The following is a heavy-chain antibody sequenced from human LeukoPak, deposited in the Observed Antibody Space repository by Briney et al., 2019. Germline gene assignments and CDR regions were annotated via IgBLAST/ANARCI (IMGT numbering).Heavy chain of an antibody. CDR2: ISGSSGHT. D-gene: IGHD6-13*01. J-gene: IGHJ4*02. V-gene: IGHV3-23*01. CDR1: GLTFSSYA. CDR3: ARRGTSSSWAHFDY. Sequence: GGSLRLSCAASGLTFSSYAMSWVRQAPGKGLEWVSAISGSSGHTYYADSVKGRFTISRDNSKNTLYLQMNSLRAEDTAVYYCARRGTSSSWAHFDYWGQGTLVTVSS.